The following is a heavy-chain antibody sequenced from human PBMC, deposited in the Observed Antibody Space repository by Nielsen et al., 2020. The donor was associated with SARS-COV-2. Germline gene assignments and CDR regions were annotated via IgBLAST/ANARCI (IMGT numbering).Heavy chain of an antibody. CDR2: IYYTGST. Sequence: SETLSLTCTVSGGSISSGDYYWNWIRQSPGKGPEWIGFIYYTGSTFYNPSLKSRFTISIDTSKNQFSLHLSSVTAADMARYYCARGKVVVARMDGMDVWGLGTTVTVSS. CDR3: ARGKVVVARMDGMDV. CDR1: GGSISSGDYY. D-gene: IGHD3-22*01. J-gene: IGHJ6*02. V-gene: IGHV4-30-4*08.